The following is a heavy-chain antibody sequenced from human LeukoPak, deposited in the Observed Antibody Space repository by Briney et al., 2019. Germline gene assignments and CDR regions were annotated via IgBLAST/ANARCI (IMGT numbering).Heavy chain of an antibody. Sequence: GASVKVSCKASGYTFTSYGISWVRQAPGQGLEWMGWISAYNGNTNYAQKLPGRVTMTADTSTSTAYVELRSLRSDDTAVYYCARGFEEVERHPLNYYYYMDVWGKGTTVTISS. CDR3: ARGFEEVERHPLNYYYYMDV. J-gene: IGHJ6*03. D-gene: IGHD1-1*01. V-gene: IGHV1-18*01. CDR2: ISAYNGNT. CDR1: GYTFTSYG.